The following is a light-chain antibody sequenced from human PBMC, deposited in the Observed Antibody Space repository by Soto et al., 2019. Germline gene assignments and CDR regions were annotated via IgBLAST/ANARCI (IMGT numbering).Light chain of an antibody. CDR1: SSNIGAGYD. CDR2: GNS. Sequence: QTVGTQPPSVSGAPGQRVTISCTGSSSNIGAGYDVHWYQQLPGTAPKLLIYGNSNRPSGVPDRFSGSKSGTSASLAITGLQAEDEADYYCQSYDSSLSVVVFGGGTQLTVL. J-gene: IGLJ2*01. V-gene: IGLV1-40*01. CDR3: QSYDSSLSVVV.